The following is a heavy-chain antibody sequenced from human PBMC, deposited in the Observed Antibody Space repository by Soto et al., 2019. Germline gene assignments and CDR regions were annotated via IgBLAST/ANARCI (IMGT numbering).Heavy chain of an antibody. CDR1: GASISSGGYY. CDR2: MYYSGTT. Sequence: QVQLQESGPGLVKLSQTLSLTCTVSGASISSGGYYWSWIRQHPGKGLEWIGYMYYSGTTYYNPSLKSRVTMSLDTSKNQFSLKLSSVTAADTAVYYCARLGSCSNTDCGPVGPWGQGILATVSS. J-gene: IGHJ5*02. V-gene: IGHV4-31*03. CDR3: ARLGSCSNTDCGPVGP. D-gene: IGHD2-2*01.